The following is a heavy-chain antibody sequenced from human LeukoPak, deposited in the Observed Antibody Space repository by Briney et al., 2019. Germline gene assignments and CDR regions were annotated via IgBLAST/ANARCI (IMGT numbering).Heavy chain of an antibody. CDR2: IKQDESEK. CDR3: ARDKIVGASKFDY. J-gene: IGHJ4*02. D-gene: IGHD1-26*01. Sequence: GGSLRLSCAVSGFTFSNYWMSWVRQAPGKGLEWVAHIKQDESEKYYVDSVKGRFTNSRDKDKNSLYLQMNSLRAEDTAIYYCARDKIVGASKFDYWGQGTLVTVSS. V-gene: IGHV3-7*01. CDR1: GFTFSNYW.